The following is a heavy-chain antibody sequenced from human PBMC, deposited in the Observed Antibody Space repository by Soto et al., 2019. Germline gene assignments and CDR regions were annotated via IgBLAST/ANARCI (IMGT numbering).Heavy chain of an antibody. D-gene: IGHD5-12*01. J-gene: IGHJ6*02. V-gene: IGHV1-69*06. Sequence: SVKVSCKASGGTFSSYAISWVRQAPGQGLEWMGGIIPIFGTANYAQKFQGRVTITADKSTSTAYMELSSLRSEDTAVYYCARDSFGYSGYALYYYYGMDVWGQGTTVTVSS. CDR2: IIPIFGTA. CDR3: ARDSFGYSGYALYYYYGMDV. CDR1: GGTFSSYA.